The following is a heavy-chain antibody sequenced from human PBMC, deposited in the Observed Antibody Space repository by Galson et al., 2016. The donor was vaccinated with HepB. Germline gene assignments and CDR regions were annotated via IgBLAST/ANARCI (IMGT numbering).Heavy chain of an antibody. V-gene: IGHV4-59*01. D-gene: IGHD2-8*02. Sequence: TLSLTCSVSGDSIGRYYWSWIRQPPGKGLEWIGYIYNSGSTNYNPSLKNRVTISVDTSKNQFFLRLTSVTAADTAVYYCARDIILATYPRAFDIWGHGTMVTVSS. CDR1: GDSIGRYY. CDR2: IYNSGST. CDR3: ARDIILATYPRAFDI. J-gene: IGHJ3*02.